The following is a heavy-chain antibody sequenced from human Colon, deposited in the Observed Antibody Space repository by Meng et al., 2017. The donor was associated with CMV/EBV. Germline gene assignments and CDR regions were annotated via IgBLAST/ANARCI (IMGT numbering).Heavy chain of an antibody. D-gene: IGHD3-22*01. V-gene: IGHV4-59*12. J-gene: IGHJ6*02. CDR3: AKYDDTGGYGHYGIDV. CDR2: IYYSGST. Sequence: SETLSLTCTVSGGSISSYYWSWIRQHPGKGLEWIGYIYYSGSTYYNPSLKSRVTVSFDTSKNQFSLRLSSVTAADTAVYYCAKYDDTGGYGHYGIDVWGQGTTVTVSS. CDR1: GGSISSYY.